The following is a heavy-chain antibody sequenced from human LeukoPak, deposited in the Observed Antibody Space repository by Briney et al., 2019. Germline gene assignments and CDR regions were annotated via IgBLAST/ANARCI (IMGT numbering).Heavy chain of an antibody. D-gene: IGHD4-17*01. CDR3: ARDRHGDYGVGY. CDR2: IYSGGST. V-gene: IGHV3-53*01. CDR1: GFTVSSNY. J-gene: IGHJ4*02. Sequence: WGSLRLSCAASGFTVSSNYMSWVRQAPGKGLEWVSVIYSGGSTYYADSVKGRFTISRDNSKNTLYLQMNSLRAEDTAVYYCARDRHGDYGVGYWGQGTLVTVSS.